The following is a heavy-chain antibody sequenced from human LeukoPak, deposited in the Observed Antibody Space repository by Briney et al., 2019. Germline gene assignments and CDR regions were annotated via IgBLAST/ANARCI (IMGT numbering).Heavy chain of an antibody. J-gene: IGHJ4*02. CDR1: GFTFSSYA. CDR3: ALAAQFDY. Sequence: PGGSLRLSCAASGFTFSSYAMNWVRQAPGKGLEWVSTITNSGGSTYYADSVKGRFTISRGNSKNTLYLQMNSLRAEDTAVYYCALAAQFDYWGQGTLVTVSS. CDR2: ITNSGGST. V-gene: IGHV3-23*01. D-gene: IGHD6-19*01.